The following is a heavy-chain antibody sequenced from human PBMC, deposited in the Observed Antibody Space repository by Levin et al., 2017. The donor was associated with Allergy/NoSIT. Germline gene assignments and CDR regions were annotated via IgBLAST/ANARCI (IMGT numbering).Heavy chain of an antibody. CDR1: GLFLNSSG. V-gene: IGHV3-48*02. Sequence: LSLTCAASGLFLNSSGMNWVRPAPGKGLEWVSYISSSSSTIYYADSVKGRFIVSRDHAKNSVYLQMNGLRDEDTAVYYCAREDIVEVVAAKSLDYYYGMDVWGQGTTVTVSS. CDR2: ISSSSSTI. CDR3: AREDIVEVVAAKSLDYYYGMDV. J-gene: IGHJ6*02. D-gene: IGHD2-15*01.